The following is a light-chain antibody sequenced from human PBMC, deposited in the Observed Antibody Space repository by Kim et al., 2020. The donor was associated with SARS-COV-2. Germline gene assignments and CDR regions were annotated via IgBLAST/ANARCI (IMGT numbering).Light chain of an antibody. Sequence: SYELTQPPSVSVSPGQTASITCSGDKLGDKYACWYQQTPGQSPVLVIYQDSKRPSGIPERFSGSNSGNTATLPISGTQAMDEADYYCQAWDSTWVFGGGTQLTVL. CDR1: KLGDKY. CDR3: QAWDSTWV. V-gene: IGLV3-1*01. J-gene: IGLJ3*02. CDR2: QDS.